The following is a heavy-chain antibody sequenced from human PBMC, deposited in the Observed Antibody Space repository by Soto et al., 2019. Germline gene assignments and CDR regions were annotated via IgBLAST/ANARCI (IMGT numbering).Heavy chain of an antibody. CDR2: ISPSSSPI. Sequence: PGGSLRLSXAASGFTFSVCSINWFRQAPGKGLEWVSYISPSSSPIYYADSVKGRFTISGDNAKNSLYLQMNNLRDEDAAVYYCARQGVYGEADFWGQGTLVTVSS. V-gene: IGHV3-48*02. D-gene: IGHD4-17*01. CDR3: ARQGVYGEADF. J-gene: IGHJ4*02. CDR1: GFTFSVCS.